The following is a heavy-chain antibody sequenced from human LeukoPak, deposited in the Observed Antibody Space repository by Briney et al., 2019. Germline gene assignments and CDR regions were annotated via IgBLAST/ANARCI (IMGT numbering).Heavy chain of an antibody. Sequence: ASVKVSCKASGYTCTGDYMHGVRQAPGQGLEWMGISDPSGGSTNYAQKFQGRVTMTRDMSTSTVYMELRRPRSEGTAVYYCARDGVAGVYYFDYWGQGTLVTVSS. CDR2: SDPSGGST. V-gene: IGHV1-46*01. J-gene: IGHJ4*02. CDR3: ARDGVAGVYYFDY. CDR1: GYTCTGDY. D-gene: IGHD6-19*01.